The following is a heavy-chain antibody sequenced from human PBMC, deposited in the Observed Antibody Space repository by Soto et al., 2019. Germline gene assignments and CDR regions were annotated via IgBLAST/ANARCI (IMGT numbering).Heavy chain of an antibody. D-gene: IGHD1-20*01. Sequence: EVQLVESGGGLVKPGGSLRLSCAASGFTFSTYSMNWVRQAPGKGLEWVSSISSSSTYIYYADSVKGRFTISRDNAKNSLYLQMNSLRXEXTXXXXXXRYXXXGXXXXXXXXGMXXWGQGTTVTVSS. V-gene: IGHV3-21*01. CDR2: ISSSSTYI. CDR3: XRYXXXGXXXXXXXXGMXX. J-gene: IGHJ6*02. CDR1: GFTFSTYS.